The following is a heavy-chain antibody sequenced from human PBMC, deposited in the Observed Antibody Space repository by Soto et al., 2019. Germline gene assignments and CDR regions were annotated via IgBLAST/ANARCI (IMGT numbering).Heavy chain of an antibody. J-gene: IGHJ5*02. Sequence: VQLLESGGGLVQPGGSLRLSCAASAFTFSRFAMSWVRQTPGNGLEWVSAISGGGDNTFYADSVKGRFTISRDNSKNTLYLQMTGLRVEDTAVYYCAKGLSGSGAYQWFDPWGQGTLVTVSS. CDR2: ISGGGDNT. V-gene: IGHV3-23*01. CDR1: AFTFSRFA. D-gene: IGHD3-10*01. CDR3: AKGLSGSGAYQWFDP.